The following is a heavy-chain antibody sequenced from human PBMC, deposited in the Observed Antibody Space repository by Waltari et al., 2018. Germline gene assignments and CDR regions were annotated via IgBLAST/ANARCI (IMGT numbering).Heavy chain of an antibody. Sequence: QVQLQQWGAGLLKPSETLSLTCAVYGGSFNGYYWSWIRQPPGKGLEWIGEISHSGSNDYKPSLKSRVTISVEASKNQLSLKLNSVTAADTAMYYCARGNGVGDNYGGQGTLVTVSS. CDR2: ISHSGSN. CDR1: GGSFNGYY. D-gene: IGHD2-8*01. V-gene: IGHV4-34*01. J-gene: IGHJ4*02. CDR3: ARGNGVGDNY.